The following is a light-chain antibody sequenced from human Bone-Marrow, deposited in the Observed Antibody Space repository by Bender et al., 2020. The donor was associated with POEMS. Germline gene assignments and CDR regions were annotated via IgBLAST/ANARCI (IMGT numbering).Light chain of an antibody. J-gene: IGLJ2*01. CDR2: QDT. V-gene: IGLV3-1*01. CDR1: DLGDKY. CDR3: QRWTTSPLF. Sequence: SYEVTQPPSVSVSPGQTASITCSGDDLGDKYVAWYQQKPGQSPVLVIYQDTKRPSGIPERFSGSNSGNTATLTISGTQALEGPADSGQRWTTSPLFFGGGT.